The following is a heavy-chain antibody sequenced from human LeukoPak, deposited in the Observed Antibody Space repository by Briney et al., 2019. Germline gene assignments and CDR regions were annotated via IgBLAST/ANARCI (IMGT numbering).Heavy chain of an antibody. CDR3: ARFGYSGWNLEY. CDR1: GFRFRDFW. V-gene: IGHV3-7*01. Sequence: PGGSLRLSCAASGFRFRDFWMTWVRQAPGKGLEWVANINQGGSVKYYVDSVKGRFTISRDDAKSSLYVQMNSLRDEDTAVYYCARFGYSGWNLEYWGQGTLVTVSS. J-gene: IGHJ4*02. D-gene: IGHD5-12*01. CDR2: INQGGSVK.